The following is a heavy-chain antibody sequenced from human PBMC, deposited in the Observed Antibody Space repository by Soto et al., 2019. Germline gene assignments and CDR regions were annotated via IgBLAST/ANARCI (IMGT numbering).Heavy chain of an antibody. CDR2: IWYDGSNK. CDR3: AKSDYYDSSGHMGYFDY. J-gene: IGHJ4*02. V-gene: IGHV3-33*06. Sequence: GGSLRLSCAASGFTFSSYGMHWVRQAPGKGLEWVAVIWYDGSNKYYADSVKGRFTISRDNSKNTLYLQMNSLRAEDTAVYYCAKSDYYDSSGHMGYFDYRGQGTLVTVSS. D-gene: IGHD3-22*01. CDR1: GFTFSSYG.